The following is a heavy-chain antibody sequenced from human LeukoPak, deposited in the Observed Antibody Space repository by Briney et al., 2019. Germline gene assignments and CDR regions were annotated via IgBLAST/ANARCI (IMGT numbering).Heavy chain of an antibody. CDR2: INGEGTDA. V-gene: IGHV3-74*01. Sequence: GGSLRLSCAASGFSFSSYWMHWVRQAPGKGLVWVSYINGEGTDARYADYVKGRFTISRDNAKNTVYLQMLSLRAEDTALYFCTRDNRGTYPIDYWGQGTQVTVSS. CDR3: TRDNRGTYPIDY. D-gene: IGHD1-26*01. J-gene: IGHJ4*02. CDR1: GFSFSSYW.